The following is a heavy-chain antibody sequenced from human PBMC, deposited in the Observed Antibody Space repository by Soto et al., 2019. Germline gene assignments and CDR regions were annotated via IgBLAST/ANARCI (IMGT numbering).Heavy chain of an antibody. D-gene: IGHD3-9*01. Sequence: SETLSLTCTVSGGSISSGDYYWSWIRQPPGKGLEWIGYICYSGSTYYNPSLKSRVTISVDTSKNQFSLKLNSVTAADTAVYYCASSESIFNWFDPWGQGTLVTVSS. CDR1: GGSISSGDYY. CDR2: ICYSGST. J-gene: IGHJ5*02. V-gene: IGHV4-30-4*02. CDR3: ASSESIFNWFDP.